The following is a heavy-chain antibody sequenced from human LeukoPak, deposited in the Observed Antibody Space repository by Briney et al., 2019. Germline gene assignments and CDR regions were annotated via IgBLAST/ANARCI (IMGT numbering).Heavy chain of an antibody. J-gene: IGHJ6*03. CDR2: IYTSGST. Sequence: SETLSLTCTVSGGSISSGSYYWSWIRQPAGKGLEWIGRIYTSGSTNYNPSLKSRVTISVDTSKNQFSLKLSSVTAADTAVYYCARENTNGSGNYYYYYYMDVWGKGTTVTVSS. V-gene: IGHV4-61*02. CDR3: ARENTNGSGNYYYYYYMDV. D-gene: IGHD3-10*01. CDR1: GGSISSGSYY.